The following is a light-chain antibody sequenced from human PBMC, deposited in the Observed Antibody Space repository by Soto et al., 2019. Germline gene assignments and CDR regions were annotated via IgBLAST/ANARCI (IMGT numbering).Light chain of an antibody. CDR2: EVD. CDR1: SSDIGGYKY. J-gene: IGLJ2*01. CDR3: SSYTSSSTV. V-gene: IGLV2-14*01. Sequence: QSALTQPASVSGSPGQSITISCTGTSSDIGGYKYVSWYQQHPTKAPKLVIYEVDNRPSGVSNRFSGSKSGNTASLTISGLQAEDEADYYCSSYTSSSTVFGGGTKLTVL.